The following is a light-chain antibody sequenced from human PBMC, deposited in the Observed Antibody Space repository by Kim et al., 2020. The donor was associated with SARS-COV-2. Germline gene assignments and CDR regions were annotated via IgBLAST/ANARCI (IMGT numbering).Light chain of an antibody. CDR2: AAS. CDR3: QQYTSSPTT. V-gene: IGKV3-20*01. J-gene: IGKJ5*01. Sequence: SPGERPTLSRRASQRVSSTYLVWYQQKRGQAPRLLIYAASSRATGIPDRFSGSGSGTDFTLTISRLEPEDFAVYYCQQYTSSPTTFGQGTRLEIK. CDR1: QRVSSTY.